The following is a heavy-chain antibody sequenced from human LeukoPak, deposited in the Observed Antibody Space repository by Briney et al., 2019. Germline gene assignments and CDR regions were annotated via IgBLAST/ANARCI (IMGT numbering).Heavy chain of an antibody. CDR1: GFTFSSYW. D-gene: IGHD6-13*01. Sequence: PGGSLRLSCAASGFTFSSYWMSWVRQAPGKGLEWVANIKQDGSEKYYVDSVKGRFTISRDNAKNSLYPQMNSLRAEDTAVYYCARVDVSGYSSSWSIDYWGQGTLVTVSS. CDR3: ARVDVSGYSSSWSIDY. V-gene: IGHV3-7*01. J-gene: IGHJ4*02. CDR2: IKQDGSEK.